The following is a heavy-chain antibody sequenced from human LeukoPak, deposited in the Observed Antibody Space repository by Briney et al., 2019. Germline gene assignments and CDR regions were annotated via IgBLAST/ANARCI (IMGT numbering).Heavy chain of an antibody. CDR3: VRGHGYNLEDYFDN. Sequence: GGSLRLSCAASGFTFSNYGMHWVRQAPGKGLEWVAFIRYDGDSTHYADSVKGRFTISRDNSKNSLSLYMNSLTTEDTALYYCVRGHGYNLEDYFDNWGQGTLVTVSS. CDR1: GFTFSNYG. J-gene: IGHJ4*02. CDR2: IRYDGDST. D-gene: IGHD5-24*01. V-gene: IGHV3-30*02.